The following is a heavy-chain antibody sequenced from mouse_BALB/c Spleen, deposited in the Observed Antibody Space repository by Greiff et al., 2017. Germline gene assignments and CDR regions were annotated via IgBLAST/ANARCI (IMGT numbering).Heavy chain of an antibody. J-gene: IGHJ3*01. V-gene: IGHV14-3*02. CDR2: IDPANGNT. Sequence: VQLQQSGAELVKPGASVKLSCTASGFNIKDTYMHWVKQRPEQGLEWIGRIDPANGNTKYDPKLQGKATITADTSSNTAYLQLSSLTSEDTAVYYCAREGRSTMITTSGFAYWGQGTLVTVSA. CDR3: AREGRSTMITTSGFAY. D-gene: IGHD2-4*01. CDR1: GFNIKDTY.